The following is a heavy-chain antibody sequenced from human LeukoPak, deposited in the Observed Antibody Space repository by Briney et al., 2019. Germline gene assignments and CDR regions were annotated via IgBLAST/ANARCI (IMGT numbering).Heavy chain of an antibody. CDR3: AKGAAGPDCGGDCYSFDS. V-gene: IGHV3-23*01. Sequence: GGSLRLSCAASGFTFSNHAMTWVRQAPGKGLEWVSAISGTGGSTFYADSVKGRFTISRDNSKNTLYLQMNSLRAEDTAVYYCAKGAAGPDCGGDCYSFDSSGQGTPVTVSS. D-gene: IGHD2-21*02. CDR2: ISGTGGST. J-gene: IGHJ4*02. CDR1: GFTFSNHA.